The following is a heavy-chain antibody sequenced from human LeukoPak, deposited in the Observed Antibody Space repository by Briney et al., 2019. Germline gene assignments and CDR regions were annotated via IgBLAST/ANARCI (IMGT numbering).Heavy chain of an antibody. V-gene: IGHV3-30-3*01. CDR1: GFTFSSYA. CDR3: AKDGSPILNPLYYFDY. CDR2: ISYHGTDK. D-gene: IGHD2-21*01. J-gene: IGHJ4*02. Sequence: GGSLRLSCAASGFTFSSYAMHWVRQAPGKGLEWIAIISYHGTDKYYADSVKGRFTISRDNSKNTLYLHLNSLRAEDTAVYFCAKDGSPILNPLYYFDYWGQGTLVTVSS.